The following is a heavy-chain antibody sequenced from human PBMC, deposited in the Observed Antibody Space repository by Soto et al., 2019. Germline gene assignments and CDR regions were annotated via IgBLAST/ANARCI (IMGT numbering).Heavy chain of an antibody. CDR3: ARGHTTFGFYYYGLDV. V-gene: IGHV4-31*03. Sequence: QVQLQESGPGLVKPSQTLSLSCSVSGGSISSDRYFWSWVRQHPGKGLEWIAYILNSGSTYFNPSLRGRVRISVDMSKSQLSLNLSSVTAADTAVSYCARGHTTFGFYYYGLDVWGQGATVIVSS. J-gene: IGHJ6*02. D-gene: IGHD3-10*01. CDR1: GGSISSDRYF. CDR2: ILNSGST.